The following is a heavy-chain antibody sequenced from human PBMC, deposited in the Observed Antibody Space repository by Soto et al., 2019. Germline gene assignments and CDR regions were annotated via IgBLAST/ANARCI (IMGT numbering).Heavy chain of an antibody. J-gene: IGHJ4*02. D-gene: IGHD3-10*01. CDR2: ISYDGSNK. Sequence: QVQLVESGGGVVQPGRSLRLSCAASGFTFSSYAMHWVRQAPGKGLEWVAVISYDGSNKYYADSVKGRFTISRDNSKNTMYLQMHSLRAEDTAVYYCARDRWYGSGLDYWGQGTLVTVSS. CDR1: GFTFSSYA. CDR3: ARDRWYGSGLDY. V-gene: IGHV3-30-3*01.